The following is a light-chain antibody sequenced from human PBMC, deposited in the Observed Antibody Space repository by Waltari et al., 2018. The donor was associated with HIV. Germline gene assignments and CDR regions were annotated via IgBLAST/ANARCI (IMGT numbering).Light chain of an antibody. CDR3: QQYYSLPPT. CDR2: CVP. J-gene: IGKJ4*01. Sequence: DIVMTQSPDSLAVSLGETVSINCKSSRNVLYHSDNKNYLAWYKQKPGQAPRVLLSCVPTRAVMVPSSIPSLGVPERFSCSGSGTNFTLTIRGLQLDDGAIDYCQQYYSLPPTFCGGTMLELK. CDR1: RNVLYHSDNKNY. V-gene: IGKV4-1*01.